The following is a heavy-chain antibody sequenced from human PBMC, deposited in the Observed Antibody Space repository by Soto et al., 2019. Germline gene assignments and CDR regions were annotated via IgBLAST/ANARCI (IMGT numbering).Heavy chain of an antibody. V-gene: IGHV3-48*01. CDR3: ARGAYYYDSSGLSY. CDR2: ISSSSSTI. D-gene: IGHD3-22*01. CDR1: GFTFSSYS. J-gene: IGHJ4*02. Sequence: EVQLVESGGGLVQPGGSQRLSCAASGFTFSSYSMNWVRQAPGKGLEWVSYISSSSSTIYYADSVKGRFTISRDNAKNSLYLQMNSLRAEDTAVYYCARGAYYYDSSGLSYWGQGTLVTVSS.